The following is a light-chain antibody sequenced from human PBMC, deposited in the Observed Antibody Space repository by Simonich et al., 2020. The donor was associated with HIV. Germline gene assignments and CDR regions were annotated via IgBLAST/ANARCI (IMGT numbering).Light chain of an antibody. CDR2: AAS. V-gene: IGKV1D-16*01. CDR3: QQYKSYSQT. J-gene: IGKJ2*01. Sequence: DIQMTQSPSSLSASVGDRVTITCRASQGISSWLAWYQQKPEKDPKSLIYAASSLQSGVPSRFSGSGSGTEFTLTISSLQPDDFATYYCQQYKSYSQTFGQGTKLEIK. CDR1: QGISSW.